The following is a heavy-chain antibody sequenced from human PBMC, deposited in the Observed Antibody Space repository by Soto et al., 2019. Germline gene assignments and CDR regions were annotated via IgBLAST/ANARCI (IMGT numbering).Heavy chain of an antibody. J-gene: IGHJ6*01. CDR3: ARAYLGRLPRRADYYYAMGV. CDR1: GFSFRDYD. V-gene: IGHV3-13*05. CDR2: LGAARDP. D-gene: IGHD6-25*01. Sequence: EVQLVESGGGSVQPGESLRLSCAASGFSFRDYDMHWVRQRKGKGLEWVSALGAARDPYYVGSVKGRFSVSRDNAPNSLFLQMTNLIVEDTAVYFCARAYLGRLPRRADYYYAMGVWGRGTTVTVS.